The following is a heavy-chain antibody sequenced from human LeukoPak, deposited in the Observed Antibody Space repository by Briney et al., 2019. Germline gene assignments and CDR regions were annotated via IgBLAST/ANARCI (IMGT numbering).Heavy chain of an antibody. V-gene: IGHV4-38-2*01. CDR1: GFTFSSYG. CDR3: ARQTYYYNSSGQGDY. D-gene: IGHD3-22*01. Sequence: PGGTLRLSCAASGFTFSSYGMSWVRQAPGKGLEWIGSIYYSGSTYYNPSLKSRVTISVDTSKNQFSLKLSSVTAADTAVYYCARQTYYYNSSGQGDYWGQGTLVTVSS. J-gene: IGHJ4*02. CDR2: IYYSGST.